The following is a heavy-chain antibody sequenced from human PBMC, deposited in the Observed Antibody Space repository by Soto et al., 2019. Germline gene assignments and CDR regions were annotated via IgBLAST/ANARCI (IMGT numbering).Heavy chain of an antibody. D-gene: IGHD1-1*01. CDR3: AKDRPRRTSGYFFDY. J-gene: IGHJ4*02. CDR2: MNPNSGNT. CDR1: GYTFTTYD. V-gene: IGHV1-8*01. Sequence: ASMKVSCKASGYTFTTYDINWVRQATGQGFEWMGWMNPNSGNTGYAQKFQGRVTMTRDTSMTTAYMELSSLRSEDTAVYFCAKDRPRRTSGYFFDYWGQGTPVTVSS.